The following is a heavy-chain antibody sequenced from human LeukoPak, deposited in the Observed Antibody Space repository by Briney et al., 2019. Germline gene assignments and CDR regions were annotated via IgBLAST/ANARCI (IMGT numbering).Heavy chain of an antibody. CDR2: ISYDGSSK. CDR3: AREPRYCGGDCGAFDI. J-gene: IGHJ3*02. V-gene: IGHV3-30*03. CDR1: GFSFTNYG. Sequence: GGSLRLSCAASGFSFTNYGMHWVRQAPGKGLEWVAVISYDGSSKYYGDSVKGRFTISRDNSKNTLYLQMNSLRDEDTAVYYCAREPRYCGGDCGAFDIWGQGTMVTVSS. D-gene: IGHD2-21*02.